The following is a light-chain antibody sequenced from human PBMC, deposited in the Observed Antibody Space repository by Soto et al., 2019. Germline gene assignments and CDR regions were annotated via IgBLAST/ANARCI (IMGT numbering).Light chain of an antibody. CDR1: QDINNL. CDR2: AAY. CDR3: EQYDDPRPVT. Sequence: DIQMPQSPSSLSVSVGARVTITCQASQDINNLLNWFQQKPGKAPKLLIFAAYKLETGGPPRFSGSECVTDFTFAIRRLQPEDSATSYCEQYDDPRPVTFGRGTRLDIK. V-gene: IGKV1-33*01. J-gene: IGKJ5*01.